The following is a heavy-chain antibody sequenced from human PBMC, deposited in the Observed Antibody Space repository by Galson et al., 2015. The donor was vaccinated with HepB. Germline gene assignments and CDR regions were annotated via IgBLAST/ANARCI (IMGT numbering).Heavy chain of an antibody. J-gene: IGHJ4*02. V-gene: IGHV2-5*02. CDR3: ARHNGEPLDY. D-gene: IGHD4-17*01. CDR2: INWDDDK. Sequence: PALVKPTQTLTLTCAFSGFSLSTTGVAVGWIRQPPGKALEWLAFINWDDDKRYSPSLKSRLTITKDTSKNQVILTMTNMDPVDTAVYYCARHNGEPLDYWGQGVLVTVSS. CDR1: GFSLSTTGVA.